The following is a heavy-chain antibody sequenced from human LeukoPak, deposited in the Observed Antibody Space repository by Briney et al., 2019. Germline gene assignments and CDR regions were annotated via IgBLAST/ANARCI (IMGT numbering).Heavy chain of an antibody. CDR1: GFTFSCYA. J-gene: IGHJ6*03. Sequence: GSLRLSCAASGFTFSCYAMHWVRPAPGKGLEWVAVISYDGSNKYYADSVKGRFTISRDNSKNTLYLQMNSLRAEDTAVYYCARDMGSSGYYYYYYMDVWGKGTTVTVSS. V-gene: IGHV3-30*01. D-gene: IGHD3-22*01. CDR3: ARDMGSSGYYYYYYMDV. CDR2: ISYDGSNK.